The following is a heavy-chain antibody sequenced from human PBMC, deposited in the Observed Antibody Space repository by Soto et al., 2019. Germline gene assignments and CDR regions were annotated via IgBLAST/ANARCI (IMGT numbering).Heavy chain of an antibody. D-gene: IGHD3-22*01. J-gene: IGHJ6*02. CDR3: ASGFLDYYDSSGLRDYYYYYYGMDV. CDR2: INHSGST. V-gene: IGHV4-34*01. Sequence: SETLSLTCAVYGGSFSGYYWSWIRQPPGKGLEWIGEINHSGSTNYNPSLKSRVTISVDTSKNQFSLKLSSVTAADTAVYYCASGFLDYYDSSGLRDYYYYYYGMDVWGQGTTVTVSS. CDR1: GGSFSGYY.